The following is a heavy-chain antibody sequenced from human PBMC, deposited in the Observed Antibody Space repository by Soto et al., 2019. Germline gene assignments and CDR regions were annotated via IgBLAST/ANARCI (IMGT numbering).Heavy chain of an antibody. J-gene: IGHJ4*02. V-gene: IGHV4-34*01. CDR3: ARSRGRVTAIEY. CDR1: GEFSSGYY. Sequence: QVQLQQWGAGLLKPSETLSLTCAVYGEFSSGYYWIWIRQPPGKGLEWIGEINHSGSTDYNVSLKSRVTISVDTSKNQLSLKLSSVTAADTAVYYCARSRGRVTAIEYWGQGTLVTVSS. D-gene: IGHD2-21*02. CDR2: INHSGST.